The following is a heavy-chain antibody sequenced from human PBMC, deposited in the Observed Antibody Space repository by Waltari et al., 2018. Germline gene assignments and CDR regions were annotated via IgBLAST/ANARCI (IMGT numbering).Heavy chain of an antibody. CDR3: ATGSSSSWSPVDSNRFDY. J-gene: IGHJ4*02. Sequence: EVQLVQSGAEVKRPGESLRISCKGSGYSFTGYWISWVRRMPGKGLEWMGRIDPSDSYTNYSPSFQGHVTISADKSISTAYLQWSSLKASDTAMYYCATGSSSSWSPVDSNRFDYWGQGTLVTVSS. D-gene: IGHD6-13*01. CDR2: IDPSDSYT. CDR1: GYSFTGYW. V-gene: IGHV5-10-1*03.